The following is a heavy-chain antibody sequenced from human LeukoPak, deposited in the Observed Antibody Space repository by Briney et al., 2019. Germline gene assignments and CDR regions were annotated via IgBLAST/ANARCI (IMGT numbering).Heavy chain of an antibody. J-gene: IGHJ4*02. D-gene: IGHD2-15*01. Sequence: GGSLRLSCAASGHTFSSYAMSWVRHAPGKGLEWVSAFSGSGYSTYYADSGKGRFTISRDNSKNTLYLQMDSLRAADTAVYYCAKRGACSGDSCFSGYSFDYWGQGTLVTVSS. CDR2: FSGSGYST. CDR1: GHTFSSYA. V-gene: IGHV3-23*01. CDR3: AKRGACSGDSCFSGYSFDY.